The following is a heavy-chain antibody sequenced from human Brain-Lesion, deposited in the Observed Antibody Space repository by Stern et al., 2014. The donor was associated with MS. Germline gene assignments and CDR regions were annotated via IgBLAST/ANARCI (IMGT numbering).Heavy chain of an antibody. Sequence: EVQLVESGGGLVQPGGSLRLSCAASGFTFGSYWMTWVRQAPGKGPEWVANINQDESRTYYVDSVKGRFTISRDNANNSLFLQMNSLRAEDTAVYYCARDLNRNSPDYWGQGTLVTVSP. CDR1: GFTFGSYW. D-gene: IGHD2/OR15-2a*01. CDR3: ARDLNRNSPDY. CDR2: INQDESRT. V-gene: IGHV3-7*03. J-gene: IGHJ4*02.